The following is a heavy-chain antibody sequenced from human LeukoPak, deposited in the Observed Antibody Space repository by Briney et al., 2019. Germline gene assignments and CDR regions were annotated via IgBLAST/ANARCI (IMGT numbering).Heavy chain of an antibody. D-gene: IGHD6-13*01. CDR2: IYYSGST. Sequence: PSETLSLTCTVSGGSISSSSYYWGWIRQPPGKGLEWIGSIYYSGSTYYNPSLKSRVTISVDTPKNQFSLKLSSVTAADTAVYYCASALYSSSWYLDAFDIWGQGTMVTVSS. V-gene: IGHV4-39*07. CDR3: ASALYSSSWYLDAFDI. J-gene: IGHJ3*02. CDR1: GGSISSSSYY.